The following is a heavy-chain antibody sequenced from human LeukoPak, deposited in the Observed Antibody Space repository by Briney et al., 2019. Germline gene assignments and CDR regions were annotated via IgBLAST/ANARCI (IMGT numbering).Heavy chain of an antibody. J-gene: IGHJ6*02. Sequence: SVKVSCKASGGTFSSYAISWVRQAPGQGLEWMGGIIPIFGTANYAQKFQGRVTITADESTSTAYMELSSLRSEDTAVYYCARDRWSSGWSDHYYYYYGMDVWGQGTTVTVSS. V-gene: IGHV1-69*13. CDR1: GGTFSSYA. CDR2: IIPIFGTA. CDR3: ARDRWSSGWSDHYYYYYGMDV. D-gene: IGHD6-19*01.